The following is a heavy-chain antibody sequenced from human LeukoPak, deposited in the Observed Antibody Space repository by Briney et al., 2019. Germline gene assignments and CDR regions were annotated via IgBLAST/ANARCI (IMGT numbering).Heavy chain of an antibody. CDR3: ATGHDAFDI. J-gene: IGHJ3*02. Sequence: ASVTVSCRVSGYTLTELSMHWVRQAPGKGLEWMGGFDPEDGETIYAQKFQGRVTMTADTSTDTAYMELSSLRSEDTAVYYCATGHDAFDIWGQGTMVTVSS. D-gene: IGHD1-1*01. V-gene: IGHV1-24*01. CDR1: GYTLTELS. CDR2: FDPEDGET.